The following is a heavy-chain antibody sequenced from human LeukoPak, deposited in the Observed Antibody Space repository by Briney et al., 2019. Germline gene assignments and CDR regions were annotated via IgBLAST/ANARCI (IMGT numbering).Heavy chain of an antibody. CDR3: ARHMGWWELAYYYYYGMDV. D-gene: IGHD2-15*01. V-gene: IGHV3-7*01. Sequence: TGGSLRLSCAASGFTFSSYAMSWVRQAPGKGLEWVANIKQDGSEKYYVDSVKGRFTISRDNAKNSLYLQMNSLRAEDTAVYYCARHMGWWELAYYYYYGMDVWGQGTTVTVSS. CDR1: GFTFSSYA. J-gene: IGHJ6*02. CDR2: IKQDGSEK.